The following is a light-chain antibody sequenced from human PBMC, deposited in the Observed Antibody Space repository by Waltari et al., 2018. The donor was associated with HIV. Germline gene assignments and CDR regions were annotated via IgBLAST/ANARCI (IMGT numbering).Light chain of an antibody. Sequence: SYELTQPPSVSVSPGQTARIPCSGDALPKQHAYWYQQKPGQAPVLVIYKDSERPPGIPERFSGSSSGTTVTLTISGVQAEDEADYYCQSADSSGTPVFGGGTKLTVL. CDR2: KDS. CDR1: ALPKQH. V-gene: IGLV3-25*03. CDR3: QSADSSGTPV. J-gene: IGLJ2*01.